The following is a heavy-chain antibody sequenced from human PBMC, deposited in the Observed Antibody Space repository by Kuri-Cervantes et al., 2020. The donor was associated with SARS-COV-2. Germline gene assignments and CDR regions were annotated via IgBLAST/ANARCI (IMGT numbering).Heavy chain of an antibody. CDR1: GFTFASYD. J-gene: IGHJ4*02. V-gene: IGHV1-18*01. CDR3: ARGLYYYGSGSYYGTEGIPVGIDY. D-gene: IGHD3-10*01. CDR2: ISASSGNT. Sequence: ASVKVSCKASGFTFASYDISWVRQAPGQGLEWMGRISASSGNTNYLQKFQGRVTVTTDASTSTAYMELMSLRSEDTAVYYCARGLYYYGSGSYYGTEGIPVGIDYWGQGTLVTVSS.